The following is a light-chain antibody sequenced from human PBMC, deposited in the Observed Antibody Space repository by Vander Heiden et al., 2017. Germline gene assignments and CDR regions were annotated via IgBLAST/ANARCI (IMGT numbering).Light chain of an antibody. V-gene: IGLV2-23*02. CDR1: TRDVGRYNL. CDR2: EVT. Sequence: QSALTQPASVSGSPGQSITISCTGTTRDVGRYNLVSWYQQQPGKVPKLIIFEVTKRPSGVSHRFSGSRSAYTASLTISGLQAEDEAYYYCCSYADTHLVFGGGTKVTVL. CDR3: CSYADTHLV. J-gene: IGLJ2*01.